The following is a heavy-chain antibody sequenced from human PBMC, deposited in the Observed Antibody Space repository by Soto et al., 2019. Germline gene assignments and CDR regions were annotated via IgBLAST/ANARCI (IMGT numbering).Heavy chain of an antibody. Sequence: SVKVSCKASGGTYSSYTISWVRQAPGQGLEWMGRIIPILGIANYAQKFQGRVTITADKSTSTAYMELSSLRSEDTAVYYCARDWATDCTNGVCYSARFDPWGQGTLVTVSS. CDR2: IIPILGIA. CDR1: GGTYSSYT. V-gene: IGHV1-69*04. CDR3: ARDWATDCTNGVCYSARFDP. D-gene: IGHD2-8*01. J-gene: IGHJ5*02.